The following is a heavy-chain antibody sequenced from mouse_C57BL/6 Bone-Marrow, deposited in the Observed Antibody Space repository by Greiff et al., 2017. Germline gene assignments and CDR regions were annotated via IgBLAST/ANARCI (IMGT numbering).Heavy chain of an antibody. CDR3: ARLDITTVVEDWYFDV. V-gene: IGHV1-64*01. J-gene: IGHJ1*03. D-gene: IGHD1-1*01. CDR1: GYTFTSYW. CDR2: IHPNSGST. Sequence: QVQLQQPGAELVKPGASVKLSCKASGYTFTSYWMHWVKQRPGQGLEWIGMIHPNSGSTNYNEKFKSKATLTVDKSSSTAYMQLSSLTSEDSAVYYCARLDITTVVEDWYFDVWGTGTTVKVSS.